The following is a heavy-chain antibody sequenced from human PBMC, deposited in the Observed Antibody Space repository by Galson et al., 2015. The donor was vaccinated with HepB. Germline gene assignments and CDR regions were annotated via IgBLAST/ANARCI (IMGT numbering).Heavy chain of an antibody. CDR3: ARARYSSSAPDY. Sequence: SVKVSCKASGYTFASFGISWMRQAPGQGLEWMGWISGYNGNTNYALKLQGRVTMTTDTSTSTAYMELRSLRSDDTAIYYCARARYSSSAPDYWGQGTLVTVSS. J-gene: IGHJ4*02. D-gene: IGHD6-6*01. CDR2: ISGYNGNT. CDR1: GYTFASFG. V-gene: IGHV1-18*01.